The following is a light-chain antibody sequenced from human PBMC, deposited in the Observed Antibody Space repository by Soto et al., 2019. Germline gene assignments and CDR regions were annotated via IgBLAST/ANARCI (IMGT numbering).Light chain of an antibody. CDR3: QQTYSTPQT. V-gene: IGKV1-39*01. CDR2: AAS. Sequence: DIQMTQSPSSLSASVGDRVTITCRASQNINSYLNWYQQKPGKAPKFLIYAASSLQSGVPSRFSGSGSGTDFTLTISSLQPEDFATYYCQQTYSTPQTFGQGTKVEIK. CDR1: QNINSY. J-gene: IGKJ1*01.